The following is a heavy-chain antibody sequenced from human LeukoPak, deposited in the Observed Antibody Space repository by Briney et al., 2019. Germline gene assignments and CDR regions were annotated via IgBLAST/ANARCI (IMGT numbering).Heavy chain of an antibody. Sequence: GGSLRLSCAASGFTFSKYSMNWVRQAPGKGLEWVSCISSSGSDIYYADSVKGRFTVSRDNGNNLLYLQMNSLRAEDTAVYYCATTKVRGVNRNWFDPWGQGTLVTVSS. CDR1: GFTFSKYS. CDR3: ATTKVRGVNRNWFDP. V-gene: IGHV3-21*01. CDR2: ISSSGSDI. D-gene: IGHD3-10*01. J-gene: IGHJ5*02.